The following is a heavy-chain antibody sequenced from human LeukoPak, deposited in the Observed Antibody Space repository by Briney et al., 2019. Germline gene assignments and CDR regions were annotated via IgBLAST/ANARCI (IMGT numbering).Heavy chain of an antibody. Sequence: PSETLSLTCAVSGDSFSSHYWTWIRQSPGTGLEWIGYISHIGRTIYNPSLKSRVTISIDTSKNQFSLKLRSVTAADTAVYYCARDLVTVTKGFDIWGQGTMVSVSS. CDR1: GDSFSSHY. CDR2: ISHIGRT. CDR3: ARDLVTVTKGFDI. J-gene: IGHJ3*02. D-gene: IGHD4-17*01. V-gene: IGHV4-59*11.